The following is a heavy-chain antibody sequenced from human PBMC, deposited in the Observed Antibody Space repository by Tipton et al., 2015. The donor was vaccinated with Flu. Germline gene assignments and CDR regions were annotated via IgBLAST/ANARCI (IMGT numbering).Heavy chain of an antibody. V-gene: IGHV3-43*01. Sequence: GSLRLSCAASGFSFDDYTLHWVRQRPGKGLQWVALITWDGGNEYYADSVEGRFTISRDNSRNSLYLQLNSLRSEDSALYYCTKNKVSVLGPNGWRPYFFDSWGPGTLVTVSS. J-gene: IGHJ4*02. CDR2: ITWDGGNE. CDR3: TKNKVSVLGPNGWRPYFFDS. D-gene: IGHD1-1*01. CDR1: GFSFDDYT.